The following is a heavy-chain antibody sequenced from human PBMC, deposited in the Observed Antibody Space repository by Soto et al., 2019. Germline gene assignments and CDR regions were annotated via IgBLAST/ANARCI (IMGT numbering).Heavy chain of an antibody. V-gene: IGHV4-4*02. J-gene: IGHJ4*02. D-gene: IGHD3-10*01. CDR3: ASDTAMYYCARLLDSWGEPHYFDS. Sequence: PSETLSLTCAVSGGPFTSNNWWTWVRQPPGQRLEWIGEIYRTGSTNYNPSLKSRVTISLDKSENQFSLKVTSLTAYLQWTSLQASDTAMYYCARLLDSWGEPHYFDSWGQGTMVTVSS. CDR1: GGPFTSNNW. CDR2: IYRTGST.